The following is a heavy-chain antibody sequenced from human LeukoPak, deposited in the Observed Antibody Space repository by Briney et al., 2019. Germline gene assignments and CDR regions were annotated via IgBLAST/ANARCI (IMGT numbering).Heavy chain of an antibody. CDR1: GYTFPDYY. J-gene: IGHJ5*02. V-gene: IGHV1-2*02. Sequence: ASVKVSCKSSGYTFPDYYIHWVRQAPGQGPEWMAWINPNSGDTKYAPQFQGRVTLTRDTAITTGDMQLSRLTSDDTALYYCARVHNLDTGGYLYYIYHWGQGTLVTVTS. D-gene: IGHD2-8*02. CDR3: ARVHNLDTGGYLYYIYH. CDR2: INPNSGDT.